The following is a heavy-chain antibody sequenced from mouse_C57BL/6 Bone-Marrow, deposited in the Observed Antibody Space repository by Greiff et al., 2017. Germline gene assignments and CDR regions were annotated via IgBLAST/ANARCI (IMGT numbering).Heavy chain of an antibody. CDR2: IDPSDSYT. CDR3: AMEGTVWQLDYAMDY. J-gene: IGHJ4*01. Sequence: VQLQQSGAELVMPGASVKLSCKASGYTFTSYWMHWVKQRPGQGLEWIGEIDPSDSYTNYNQKFKGKSTLTVDKSSSTAYMQLSSLTSEDSAVYYCAMEGTVWQLDYAMDYWGQGTSVTVSS. V-gene: IGHV1-69*01. D-gene: IGHD1-1*01. CDR1: GYTFTSYW.